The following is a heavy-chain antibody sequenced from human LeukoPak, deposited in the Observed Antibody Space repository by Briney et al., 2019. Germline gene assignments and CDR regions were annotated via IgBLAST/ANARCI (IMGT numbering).Heavy chain of an antibody. D-gene: IGHD5-12*01. CDR1: GYTFTGYY. J-gene: IGHJ5*02. V-gene: IGHV1-2*02. Sequence: ASVKVSCKASGYTFTGYYMHWVRQAPGQGLEWMGWINPNSGGTNYAQKFQGRVTMTRDTSIRTVYMELSRLRSDDTAVYYCARVRRDADAYSGYEPQKRGWFDPWGQGTLVTVSS. CDR2: INPNSGGT. CDR3: ARVRRDADAYSGYEPQKRGWFDP.